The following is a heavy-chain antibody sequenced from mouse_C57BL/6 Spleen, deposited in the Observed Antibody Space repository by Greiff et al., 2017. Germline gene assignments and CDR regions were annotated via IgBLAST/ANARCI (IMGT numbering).Heavy chain of an antibody. V-gene: IGHV3-6*01. CDR1: GYSITSGYY. J-gene: IGHJ4*01. CDR2: ISYDGSN. D-gene: IGHD2-5*01. Sequence: EVQLQQSGPGLVKPSQSLSLTCSVTGYSITSGYYWYWIRKFPGNKLEWMGYISYDGSNNYNPSLKNRTSITRDTSKNPFFLKLNSVTTEDTATYYCASDYSNCDARDYWGQGTSVTVSS. CDR3: ASDYSNCDARDY.